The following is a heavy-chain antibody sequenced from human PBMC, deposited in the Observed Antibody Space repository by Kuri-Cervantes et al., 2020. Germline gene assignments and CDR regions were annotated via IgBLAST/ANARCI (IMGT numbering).Heavy chain of an antibody. V-gene: IGHV3-23*01. CDR1: GFTFSSYA. CDR2: IVGSGGST. Sequence: GKSLKISCAASGFTFSSYAMGWVRQAPGKGLEWVSGIVGSGGSTYYADSVKGRFTISRDNSKNTLYLQMNSLRAEETAVYYCAKDFSGATEDDAFDIWGQGTMVTVSS. J-gene: IGHJ3*02. CDR3: AKDFSGATEDDAFDI. D-gene: IGHD1-26*01.